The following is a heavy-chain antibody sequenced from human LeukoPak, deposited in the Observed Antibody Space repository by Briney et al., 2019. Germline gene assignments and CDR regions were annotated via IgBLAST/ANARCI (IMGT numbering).Heavy chain of an antibody. CDR2: INGKGGST. CDR3: VKAALGSTFDH. CDR1: GFTFSTYA. V-gene: IGHV3-64D*06. J-gene: IGHJ4*02. Sequence: PGGSLRLSCSASGFTFSTYAMHWVRQAPGRGLEFVSSINGKGGSTYHADSVRGRFTISRDNSRNTLYFQMSFLRTEDTAVYYCVKAALGSTFDHWGQGTLVTVSS. D-gene: IGHD1-26*01.